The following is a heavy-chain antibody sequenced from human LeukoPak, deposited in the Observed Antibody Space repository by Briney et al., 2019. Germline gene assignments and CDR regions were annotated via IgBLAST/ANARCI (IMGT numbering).Heavy chain of an antibody. CDR3: ANPLVRSSWLLDY. V-gene: IGHV3-23*01. CDR1: GFTFSSYA. D-gene: IGHD6-13*01. Sequence: GGSLRLSCAASGFTFSSYAMTWVRQAPGKGLEWVSTITSSGGNTYYADSVKGRFTISRDNSKNTLYLQMNSLRAEDTAIYYCANPLVRSSWLLDYWGRGTLVTASA. CDR2: ITSSGGNT. J-gene: IGHJ4*02.